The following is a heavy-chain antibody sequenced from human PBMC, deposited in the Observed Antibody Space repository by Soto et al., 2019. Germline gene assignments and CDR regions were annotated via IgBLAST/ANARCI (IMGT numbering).Heavy chain of an antibody. Sequence: QVQLVESGGGVVQPGRSLRLSCAASGFTFSIYAMHWVRQAPGKGLEWVAVISYDGSNKYYADSVKGRFTISRDNSKNTLYLQMNSLRTEDTAVYYCARARLDTPALDYWGQGTLVTVSS. CDR2: ISYDGSNK. J-gene: IGHJ4*02. V-gene: IGHV3-30-3*01. D-gene: IGHD2-2*01. CDR3: ARARLDTPALDY. CDR1: GFTFSIYA.